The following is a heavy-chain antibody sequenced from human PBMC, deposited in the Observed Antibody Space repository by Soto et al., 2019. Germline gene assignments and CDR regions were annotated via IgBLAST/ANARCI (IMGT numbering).Heavy chain of an antibody. D-gene: IGHD6-19*01. Sequence: TLSLTCSVSGGSVSSDAYYWSWILQPPGKTLEWIGFILSGGGTSTNPSLRSRLSISVDTSRNQFSLRLTSVTASDTGVYFCAKGFSSGWYVDSWGRGTLVTVSS. V-gene: IGHV4-61*08. J-gene: IGHJ4*02. CDR1: GGSVSSDAYY. CDR3: AKGFSSGWYVDS. CDR2: ILSGGGT.